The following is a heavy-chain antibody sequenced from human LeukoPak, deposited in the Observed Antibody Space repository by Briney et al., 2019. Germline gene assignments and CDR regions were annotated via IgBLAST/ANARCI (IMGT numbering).Heavy chain of an antibody. CDR3: ARSLPPYGSGSYYQASGYFDY. CDR1: GGSISSYY. V-gene: IGHV4-59*01. Sequence: SETLSLTCTVSGGSISSYYWSWIRQPPGKGLEWIGYMYYSGSTNYNPSLKSRVTISVDTSKNQFSLKLSSVTAADTAVYYCARSLPPYGSGSYYQASGYFDYWGQGTLVTVSS. J-gene: IGHJ4*02. CDR2: MYYSGST. D-gene: IGHD3-10*01.